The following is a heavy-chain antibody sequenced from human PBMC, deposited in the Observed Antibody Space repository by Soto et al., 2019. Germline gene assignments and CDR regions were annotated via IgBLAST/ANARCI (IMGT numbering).Heavy chain of an antibody. CDR3: ARDPAAGRPDYYYYYGMDV. J-gene: IGHJ6*02. CDR1: GGSISSSNW. CDR2: IYHSGST. Sequence: PSETLSLTCAVSGGSISSSNWWSWVRQPPGKGLEWIGEIYHSGSTNYNPSLKSRVTISVDKSKNQFPLKLSSVTAADTAVYYCARDPAAGRPDYYYYYGMDVWGQGTTVTVSS. D-gene: IGHD6-13*01. V-gene: IGHV4-4*02.